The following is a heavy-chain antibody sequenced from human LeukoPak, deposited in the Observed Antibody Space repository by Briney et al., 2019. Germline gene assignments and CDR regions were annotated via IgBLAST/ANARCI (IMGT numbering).Heavy chain of an antibody. CDR1: GFTFSSYS. CDR3: ARDKGGIGHYFDY. CDR2: ISSSSSYI. D-gene: IGHD3-16*01. J-gene: IGHJ4*02. V-gene: IGHV3-21*01. Sequence: GGSLRLSCAASGFTFSSYSMNWVRQAPGKGLEWVSSISSSSSYIYYADSLKGRFTISRDNAKNSLYLQMNSLRAEDTAVYYCARDKGGIGHYFDYWGQGTLVTVSS.